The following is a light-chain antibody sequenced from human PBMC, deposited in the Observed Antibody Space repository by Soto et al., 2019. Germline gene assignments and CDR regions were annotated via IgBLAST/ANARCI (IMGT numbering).Light chain of an antibody. Sequence: EIVMTQSPATLSVSPGERATLSCRASQSVSSNLAWYQQKPGQAPRLLIYGASTRATGIPARFSGSGSGTEFTLTSSSRQSEDFAVYYCQQYNNWPAITFGQGTRLEIK. CDR3: QQYNNWPAIT. J-gene: IGKJ5*01. V-gene: IGKV3-15*01. CDR2: GAS. CDR1: QSVSSN.